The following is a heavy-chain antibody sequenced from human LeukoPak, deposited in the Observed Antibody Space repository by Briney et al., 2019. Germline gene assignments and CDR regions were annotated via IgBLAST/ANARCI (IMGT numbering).Heavy chain of an antibody. D-gene: IGHD5-18*01. CDR2: ISGSGGST. CDR1: GFTFSSYA. V-gene: IGHV3-23*01. Sequence: AGGSLRLSCAASGFTFSSYAMSWVRQAPGKGLEWVSAISGSGGSTYYADSVKGRFTISRDNSKNTLYLQMNSLRAEDTAVYYCALRWGYSYGDGYYMDVWGKGTTVTVSS. CDR3: ALRWGYSYGDGYYMDV. J-gene: IGHJ6*03.